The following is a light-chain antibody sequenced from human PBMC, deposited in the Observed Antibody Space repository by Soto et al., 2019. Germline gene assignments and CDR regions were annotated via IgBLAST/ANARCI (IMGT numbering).Light chain of an antibody. CDR1: QGIAPY. V-gene: IGKV1-27*01. CDR2: ATS. J-gene: IGKJ4*01. CDR3: QKYNSAPLT. Sequence: DVQMTQSPSSLSAFVGDRVTITCRASQGIAPYLAWFQQKPGKVPKLLIYATSTLQSGVPSRFSGSGSGTDFTLTINSLQPEDGGTYFCQKYNSAPLTFGGGTKGEIK.